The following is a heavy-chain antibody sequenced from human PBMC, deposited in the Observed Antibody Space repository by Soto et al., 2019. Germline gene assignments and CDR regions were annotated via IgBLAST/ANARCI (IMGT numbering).Heavy chain of an antibody. Sequence: SETLSLTCAVSGYSISSGYYWGWIRQPPGKGLEWIGSIYHSGSTYYNPSLKSRVTISVDTSKNQFSLKLSSVTAADTAVYYCARDLPLAPPGHNWSDHWGQGTLVTVSS. CDR1: GYSISSGYY. D-gene: IGHD6-13*01. V-gene: IGHV4-38-2*02. CDR3: ARDLPLAPPGHNWSDH. CDR2: IYHSGST. J-gene: IGHJ5*02.